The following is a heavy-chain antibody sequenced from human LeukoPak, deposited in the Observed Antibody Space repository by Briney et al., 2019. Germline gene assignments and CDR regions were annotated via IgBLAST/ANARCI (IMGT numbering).Heavy chain of an antibody. CDR2: ITSSGRYI. J-gene: IGHJ4*02. V-gene: IGHV3-21*04. D-gene: IGHD3-3*01. CDR3: ARDERLLSFLK. Sequence: PGGSLRLSCAASGFTFSSYSMNWVRQAPGKGLEWVSSITSSGRYIYYADSVKGRFTISRDNSKNTLYLQMNSLRAEDTAIYYCARDERLLSFLKWGQGTLVTVSS. CDR1: GFTFSSYS.